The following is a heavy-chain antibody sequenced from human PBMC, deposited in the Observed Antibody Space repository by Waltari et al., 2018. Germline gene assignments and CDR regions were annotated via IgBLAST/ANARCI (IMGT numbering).Heavy chain of an antibody. CDR3: ARAGEFRSYYYAMDV. D-gene: IGHD3-10*01. Sequence: EVQLVESGGGLVQSGGSLRLSCATSGFTFSFYDMHWVRQAPGKGLEWFSYMSVGIATIYYADSVKGRFSISRDDARNSLFLEINSLRAEDSAVYYCARAGEFRSYYYAMDVWGQGTAVSVSS. V-gene: IGHV3-48*03. CDR2: MSVGIATI. CDR1: GFTFSFYD. J-gene: IGHJ6*02.